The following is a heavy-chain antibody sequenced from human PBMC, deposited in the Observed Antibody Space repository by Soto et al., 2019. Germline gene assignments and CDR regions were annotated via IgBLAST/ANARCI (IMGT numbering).Heavy chain of an antibody. J-gene: IGHJ4*02. Sequence: QVQLVESGGGLVKPEGSLRLSCAASGFTFSDYYMSWIRQAPGKGLEWVSYISSSGYTIYYADSVRGRFTISRDNAKNSLYRQMNSLRVEDTAVYYCARGTTVIAYEFDYWGQGTLVTVSS. D-gene: IGHD4-17*01. CDR3: ARGTTVIAYEFDY. CDR1: GFTFSDYY. V-gene: IGHV3-11*01. CDR2: ISSSGYTI.